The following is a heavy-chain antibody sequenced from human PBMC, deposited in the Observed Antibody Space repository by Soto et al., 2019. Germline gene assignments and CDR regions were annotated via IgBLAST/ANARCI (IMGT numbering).Heavy chain of an antibody. CDR1: GGTFSSYA. CDR2: IIPIFGTA. J-gene: IGHJ6*02. CDR3: ARELPVRRRGMDV. V-gene: IGHV1-69*13. Sequence: GASVKVSCKASGGTFSSYAIRWVLQAPGQGLEWMGGIIPIFGTANYAQKFQGRVTITADESTSTAYMELSSLRSEDTAVYYCARELPVRRRGMDVWGQGTTVTVSS. D-gene: IGHD2-21*02.